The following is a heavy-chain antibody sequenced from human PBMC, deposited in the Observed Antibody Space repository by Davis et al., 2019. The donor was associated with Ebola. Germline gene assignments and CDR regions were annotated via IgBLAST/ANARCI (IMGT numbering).Heavy chain of an antibody. CDR2: INDSGST. CDR3: ARGGAQTYHYGSGKYSFVYYFDY. V-gene: IGHV4-34*01. J-gene: IGHJ4*02. CDR1: GDSISSYY. Sequence: SETLSLTCTVSGDSISSYYWTWIRQPPGKGLKWIGEINDSGSTNHNPSLKSRVTISTDTSKNQFSLKLTSVTAADTAVYYCARGGAQTYHYGSGKYSFVYYFDYWGQGILVTVSS. D-gene: IGHD3-10*01.